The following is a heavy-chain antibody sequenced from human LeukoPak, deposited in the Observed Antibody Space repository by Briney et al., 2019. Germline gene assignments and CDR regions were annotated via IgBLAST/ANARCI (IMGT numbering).Heavy chain of an antibody. CDR3: AKGIPGTTGLDY. CDR1: GFSFSNYG. CDR2: ISHDGSNK. D-gene: IGHD1-20*01. V-gene: IGHV3-30*18. Sequence: EGSLRLSCAASGFSFSNYGMYWVRQAPGKGLEWVAVISHDGSNKHYGGSVKGRFTISRDSSMNTLFLQMNSLRVEDTAVYYCAKGIPGTTGLDYWGQGTLVTVSS. J-gene: IGHJ4*02.